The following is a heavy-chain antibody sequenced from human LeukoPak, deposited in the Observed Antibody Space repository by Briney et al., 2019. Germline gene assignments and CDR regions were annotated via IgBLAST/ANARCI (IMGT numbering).Heavy chain of an antibody. D-gene: IGHD2-2*01. V-gene: IGHV3-33*01. Sequence: GGSLRLSCAASGFTFSSYGMHWVRQAPGKGLEWVAVIWYDGSNKYCADSVKGRFTISRDNSKNTLYLQMNSLRAEDTAVYYCARGPVGSTDYYYGMDAWGQGTTVTVSS. CDR1: GFTFSSYG. J-gene: IGHJ6*02. CDR3: ARGPVGSTDYYYGMDA. CDR2: IWYDGSNK.